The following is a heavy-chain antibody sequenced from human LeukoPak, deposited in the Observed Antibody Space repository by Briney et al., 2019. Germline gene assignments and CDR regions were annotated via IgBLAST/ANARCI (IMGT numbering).Heavy chain of an antibody. CDR3: ARAGCSSTSCYFDY. Sequence: SETLSLTCTVSGGSISSSSYYWGWIRQPPGKGLEWIGSIYYSGSTYYNPSLKSRVTISVDTSKNQFSLKLSSVTAADTAVYYCARAGCSSTSCYFDYWGQGTLVAVSS. V-gene: IGHV4-39*07. CDR1: GGSISSSSYY. CDR2: IYYSGST. J-gene: IGHJ4*02. D-gene: IGHD2-2*01.